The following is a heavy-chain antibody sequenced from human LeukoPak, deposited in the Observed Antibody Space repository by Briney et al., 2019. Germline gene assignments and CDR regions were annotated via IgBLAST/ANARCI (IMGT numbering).Heavy chain of an antibody. Sequence: SETLSLTCTVSGGSISSYYWSWIRQPPGKGLEWIGYIYYSGSTNYNPSLKSRVTISVDTSKKQFSLKLSSVTAADTAVYYCARSDRGYCSSTSCYAFDIWGQGTMVTVSS. CDR2: IYYSGST. V-gene: IGHV4-59*01. CDR3: ARSDRGYCSSTSCYAFDI. CDR1: GGSISSYY. D-gene: IGHD2-2*01. J-gene: IGHJ3*02.